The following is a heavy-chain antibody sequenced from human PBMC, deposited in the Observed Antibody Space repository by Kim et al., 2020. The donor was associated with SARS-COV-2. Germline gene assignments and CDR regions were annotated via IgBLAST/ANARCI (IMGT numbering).Heavy chain of an antibody. CDR2: IIPIFGTA. CDR3: ARAYYYDSSGYYEVNDAFDI. Sequence: SVKVSCKASGGTFSSYAISWVRQAPGQGLEWMGGIIPIFGTANYAQKFQGRVTITADESTSTAYMELSSLRSEDTAVYYCARAYYYDSSGYYEVNDAFDIWGQGTMVTVSS. D-gene: IGHD3-22*01. J-gene: IGHJ3*02. V-gene: IGHV1-69*13. CDR1: GGTFSSYA.